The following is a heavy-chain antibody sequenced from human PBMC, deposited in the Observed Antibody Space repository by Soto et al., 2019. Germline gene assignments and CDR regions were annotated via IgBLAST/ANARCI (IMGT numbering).Heavy chain of an antibody. CDR3: ARCCYYDSSGYYYPNWFDP. CDR1: GGSISSGGYS. CDR2: IYHSGNT. D-gene: IGHD3-22*01. V-gene: IGHV4-30-2*01. J-gene: IGHJ5*02. Sequence: PSETLSLTCAVSGGSISSGGYSWSWVRQPPGKGLEWIGYIYHSGNTYCNPSLKSRVTISVGRSKNQFSLKLSSVTAADTAVYYCARCCYYDSSGYYYPNWFDPWGQGTLVTVSS.